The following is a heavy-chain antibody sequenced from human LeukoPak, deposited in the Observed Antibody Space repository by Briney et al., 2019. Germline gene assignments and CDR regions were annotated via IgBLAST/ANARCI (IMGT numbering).Heavy chain of an antibody. V-gene: IGHV1-18*01. CDR3: ARAFFVDYDFWSGSRFAGMDV. CDR2: ISAYNGNT. D-gene: IGHD3-3*01. Sequence: ASVKVSCKASGYTFTSYGISWVRQAPGQGLEWMGWISAYNGNTNYAQKFQGRVTMTRDTSISTAYMELSRLRSDDTAVYYCARAFFVDYDFWSGSRFAGMDVWGQGTTVTVSS. CDR1: GYTFTSYG. J-gene: IGHJ6*02.